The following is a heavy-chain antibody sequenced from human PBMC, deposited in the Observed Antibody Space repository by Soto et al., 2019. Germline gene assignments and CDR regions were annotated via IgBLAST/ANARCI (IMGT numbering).Heavy chain of an antibody. D-gene: IGHD1-7*01. CDR2: INHSGST. V-gene: IGHV4-34*01. J-gene: IGHJ6*03. Sequence: PSETLSLTCAVYGGSFSGYYWSWIRQPPGKGLEWIGEINHSGSTNYNPSLKSRVTISVDTSKNQFSLKLSSVTAADTAVYYCARDRRSGTFYYYYYMDVWGKGTTVTVSS. CDR1: GGSFSGYY. CDR3: ARDRRSGTFYYYYYMDV.